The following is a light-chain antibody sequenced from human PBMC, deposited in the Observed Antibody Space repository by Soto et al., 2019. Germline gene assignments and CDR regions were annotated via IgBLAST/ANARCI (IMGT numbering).Light chain of an antibody. Sequence: EIVLTQSPATLSLSPGERATLSCWASQSIGNYLAWYQQKPGQAPRLLIYDASNRATGIPARFSGSGSGTDFTLTISSLEPEDFSVYYCQQRSNFLTFGGGTKVEI. V-gene: IGKV3-11*01. CDR1: QSIGNY. CDR3: QQRSNFLT. J-gene: IGKJ4*01. CDR2: DAS.